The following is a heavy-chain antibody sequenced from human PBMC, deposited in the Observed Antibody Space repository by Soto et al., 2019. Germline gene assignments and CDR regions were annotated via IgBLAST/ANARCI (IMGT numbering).Heavy chain of an antibody. V-gene: IGHV3-23*01. CDR2: INGGGGSP. CDR3: AKARCSTSNCYVPDY. J-gene: IGHJ4*02. CDR1: GFTFSTYT. Sequence: EVHLLESGGGLAQPGGSLRLSCAASGFTFSTYTMSWVRRAPGKGPEWVSTINGGGGSPSYADSVQGRFTISRDNPKNTLYLQLNSLTVDDTATYYCAKARCSTSNCYVPDYWGQGAPVTVSS. D-gene: IGHD2-2*01.